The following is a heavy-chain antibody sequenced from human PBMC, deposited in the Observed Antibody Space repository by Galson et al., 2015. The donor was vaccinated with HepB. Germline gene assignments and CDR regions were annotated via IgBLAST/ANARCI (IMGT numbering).Heavy chain of an antibody. CDR1: GFTFSSYT. J-gene: IGHJ4*02. D-gene: IGHD2-8*01. V-gene: IGHV3-21*01. CDR2: IYCGSTYI. CDR3: ARDNAIRSDY. Sequence: SLRLSCAASGFTFSSYTMTWVRQAPGKGLEWVASIYCGSTYIFYADSVKGRFTISRDNAKKSLYLQMDSLRAEDTAVYYCARDNAIRSDYWGQGTLLTVSS.